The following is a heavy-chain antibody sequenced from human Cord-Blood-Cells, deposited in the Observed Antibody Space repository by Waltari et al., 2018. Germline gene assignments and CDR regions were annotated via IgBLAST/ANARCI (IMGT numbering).Heavy chain of an antibody. V-gene: IGHV4-59*01. J-gene: IGHJ4*02. D-gene: IGHD1-26*01. CDR1: GGSISSYY. Sequence: QVQLQESGPGLVKPSETLSPTCTVSGGSISSYYWSWIRQPPGKGLEWIGYIYYSGSTNYNPSLKSRVTISVDTSKNQFSPKLSSVTAADTAVYYCARDRDGSYYDYWGQGTLVTVSS. CDR3: ARDRDGSYYDY. CDR2: IYYSGST.